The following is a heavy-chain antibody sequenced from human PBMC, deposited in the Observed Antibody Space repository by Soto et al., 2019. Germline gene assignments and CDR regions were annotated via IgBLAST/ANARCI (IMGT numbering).Heavy chain of an antibody. CDR3: ARFPRLRLSSGWYGWFDP. CDR2: IYYSGST. Sequence: PSETLSLTCTASGGSISSYYWSWIRQPPGKGLEWIGYIYYSGSTNYNPSLKSRVTISVDTSKNQFSLKLSSVTAADTAVYYCARFPRLRLSSGWYGWFDPWGQGTLVTVSS. CDR1: GGSISSYY. D-gene: IGHD6-19*01. V-gene: IGHV4-59*01. J-gene: IGHJ5*02.